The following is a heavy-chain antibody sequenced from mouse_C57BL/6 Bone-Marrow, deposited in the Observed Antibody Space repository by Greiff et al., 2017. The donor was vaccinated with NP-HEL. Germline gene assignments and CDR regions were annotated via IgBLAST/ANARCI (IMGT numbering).Heavy chain of an antibody. CDR2: ISYDGSN. V-gene: IGHV3-6*01. CDR1: GYSITSGYY. Sequence: EVKLMESGPGLVKPSQSLSLTCSVTGYSITSGYYWNWIRQFPGNKLEWMGYISYDGSNNYNPSLKNRISITRDTSKNQFFLKLNSVTTEDTATYYCARDPFTTVVSYWYFDVWGTGTTVTVSS. CDR3: ARDPFTTVVSYWYFDV. J-gene: IGHJ1*03. D-gene: IGHD1-1*01.